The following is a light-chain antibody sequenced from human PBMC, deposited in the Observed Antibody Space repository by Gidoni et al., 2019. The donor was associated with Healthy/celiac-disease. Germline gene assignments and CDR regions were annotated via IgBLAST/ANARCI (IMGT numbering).Light chain of an antibody. V-gene: IGKV1-8*01. CDR1: QGISSY. CDR2: AAP. Sequence: AIRMTQSPSSFSASTGDRVTITCRASQGISSYLAWYQQKPGKAPKLLIYAAPTLQSGVPSRFSGSGSGTDFTLTISCLQSEDFATYYCQQYYSYRGTFGQGTKLEIK. CDR3: QQYYSYRGT. J-gene: IGKJ2*01.